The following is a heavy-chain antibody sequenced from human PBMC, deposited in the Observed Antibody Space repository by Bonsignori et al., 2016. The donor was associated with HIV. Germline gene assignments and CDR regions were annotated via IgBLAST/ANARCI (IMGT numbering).Heavy chain of an antibody. CDR3: VRHVPSHMIPVAGIKFFDL. CDR2: IHRSGST. Sequence: SETLSLTCTVSNDSIRSNYYWGWIRQPPGRELEWIGSIHRSGSTYSNPSVRSRVTISVDTSRSRFSLQLSSVTAADTALYYCVRHVPSHMIPVAGIKFFDLWGQGSLVTVSS. CDR1: NDSIRSNYY. D-gene: IGHD6-19*01. V-gene: IGHV4-38-2*02. J-gene: IGHJ4*02.